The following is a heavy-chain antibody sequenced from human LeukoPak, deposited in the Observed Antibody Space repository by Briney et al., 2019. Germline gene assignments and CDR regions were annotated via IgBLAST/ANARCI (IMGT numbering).Heavy chain of an antibody. V-gene: IGHV4-59*11. J-gene: IGHJ6*03. CDR2: IYYSGST. CDR3: ARENADSSSPYYYYYMDV. D-gene: IGHD6-6*01. CDR1: GGSISSHY. Sequence: PSETLSLTCTVSGGSISSHYWSWTRQPPGKGLEWIGYIYYSGSTNYNPSLKSRVTISVDTSKNQFSLKLSSVTAADTAVYYCARENADSSSPYYYYYMDVWGKGTTVTVSS.